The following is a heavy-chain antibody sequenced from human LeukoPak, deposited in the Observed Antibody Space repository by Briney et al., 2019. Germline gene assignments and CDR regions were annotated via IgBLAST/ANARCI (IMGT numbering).Heavy chain of an antibody. V-gene: IGHV4-34*01. D-gene: IGHD4-17*01. CDR2: INHSGST. Sequence: TSETLSLTCAVYGGSFSCYYWSWIRQPPGKGLEWIGEINHSGSTNYNPSLKSRVTISVDTSKNQFSLKLSSVTAADTAVYYCARGRDYGDYPYYFDYWGQGTLVTVSS. J-gene: IGHJ4*02. CDR1: GGSFSCYY. CDR3: ARGRDYGDYPYYFDY.